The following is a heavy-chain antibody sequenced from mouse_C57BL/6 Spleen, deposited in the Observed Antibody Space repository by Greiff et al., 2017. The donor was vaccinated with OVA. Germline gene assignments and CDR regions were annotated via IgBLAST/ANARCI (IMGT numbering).Heavy chain of an antibody. V-gene: IGHV5-4*01. J-gene: IGHJ2*01. D-gene: IGHD2-3*01. CDR3: AREGLYDGYYLDY. Sequence: EVKLMESGGGLVKPGGSLKLSCAASGFTFSSYAMSWVRQTPEKRLEWVATISDGGSYTYYPDNVKGRFTISRDNDKNNLYLQMSHLKSEDTAMYYCAREGLYDGYYLDYWGQGTTLTVSS. CDR1: GFTFSSYA. CDR2: ISDGGSYT.